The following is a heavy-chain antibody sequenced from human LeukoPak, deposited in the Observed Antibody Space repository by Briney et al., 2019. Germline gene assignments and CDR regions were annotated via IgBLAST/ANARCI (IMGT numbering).Heavy chain of an antibody. CDR3: ARGIYCSGGSCYLPFDY. Sequence: SGGSLRLSCAASGFTVSSNYMSWVRQAPGKGLEWVSVIYSGGSTYYADSVKGRFTISRDNSKNTLYLQMNSLRAEDTAVYYCARGIYCSGGSCYLPFDYWGQGTLVTVSS. CDR1: GFTVSSNY. D-gene: IGHD2-15*01. CDR2: IYSGGST. J-gene: IGHJ4*02. V-gene: IGHV3-66*01.